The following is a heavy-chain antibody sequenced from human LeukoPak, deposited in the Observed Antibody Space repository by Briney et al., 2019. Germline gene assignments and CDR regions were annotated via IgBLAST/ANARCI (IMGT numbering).Heavy chain of an antibody. CDR1: GFTFSSYG. V-gene: IGHV3-33*01. CDR2: IWYDGSNK. D-gene: IGHD5-18*01. CDR3: ARVHSQYYYYYGMDV. J-gene: IGHJ6*04. Sequence: GRSLRLSCAASGFTFSSYGMHWVRQAPGKGLEWVAVIWYDGSNKYYADSVKGRFTISRDNSKNTLYLQMNSLRAEDTAVYYCARVHSQYYYYYGMDVWGKGTTVTVSP.